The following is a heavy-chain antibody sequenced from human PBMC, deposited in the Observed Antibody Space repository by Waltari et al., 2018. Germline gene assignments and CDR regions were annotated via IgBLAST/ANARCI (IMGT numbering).Heavy chain of an antibody. CDR1: GFTFSSYA. Sequence: VQPGRSLRLSCAASGFTFSSYAMHWVRQAPGKGLEWVAVISYDGSNKYYADSGKGRFTISRDNSKNTLYLQMNSLRAEDTAVYYCARDRRSIAARRAGYAYYFDYWGQGTLVTVSS. CDR2: ISYDGSNK. V-gene: IGHV3-30-3*01. J-gene: IGHJ4*02. D-gene: IGHD6-6*01. CDR3: ARDRRSIAARRAGYAYYFDY.